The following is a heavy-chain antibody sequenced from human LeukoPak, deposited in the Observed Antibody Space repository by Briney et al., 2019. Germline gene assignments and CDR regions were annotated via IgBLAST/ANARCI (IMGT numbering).Heavy chain of an antibody. CDR2: ISSSSSYI. CDR3: ARGSVSHYYGSGSYSAFDI. Sequence: PGGSLRLSCAASGFTFSSYSMNWVRQAPGKGLEWVSSISSSSSYIYYADSVKGRFTISRDNAKNSLYLQMNSLRAEDTAVYYCARGSVSHYYGSGSYSAFDIWGQGTMVTVSS. V-gene: IGHV3-21*01. CDR1: GFTFSSYS. D-gene: IGHD3-10*01. J-gene: IGHJ3*02.